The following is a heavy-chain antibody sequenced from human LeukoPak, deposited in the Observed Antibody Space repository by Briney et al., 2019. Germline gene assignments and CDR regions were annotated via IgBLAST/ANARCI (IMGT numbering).Heavy chain of an antibody. V-gene: IGHV3-7*01. D-gene: IGHD3-22*01. J-gene: IGHJ2*01. CDR2: IMQGGSEK. Sequence: GGSLRLSCAASGFTFSNYWVTWVRQAPGKGLEWVASIMQGGSEKYYVDSVKGRFTISRDNALNSLYLQMNSLRAEDTAVYYCARGSYYDTSGYVNWYFDLWGRGTLVTVSS. CDR1: GFTFSNYW. CDR3: ARGSYYDTSGYVNWYFDL.